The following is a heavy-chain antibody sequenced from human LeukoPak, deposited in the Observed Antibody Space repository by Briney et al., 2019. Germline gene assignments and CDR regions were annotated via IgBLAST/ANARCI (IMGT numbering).Heavy chain of an antibody. Sequence: GGSLRLSCAASGFTFSDYYMEWVRQAPGKGLEWVGLVKHKANSYTTEYAASVRGRFTISRDDSKNSLYLQMNSLKTEDTAVYYCASSNIDDSSEGAFDIWGQGTMVTVSS. CDR3: ASSNIDDSSEGAFDI. D-gene: IGHD3-22*01. CDR2: VKHKANSYTT. V-gene: IGHV3-72*01. J-gene: IGHJ3*02. CDR1: GFTFSDYY.